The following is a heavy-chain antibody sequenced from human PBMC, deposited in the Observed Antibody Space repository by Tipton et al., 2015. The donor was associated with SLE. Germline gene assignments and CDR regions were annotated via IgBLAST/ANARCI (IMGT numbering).Heavy chain of an antibody. CDR1: GGSISSHY. D-gene: IGHD4-17*01. CDR2: IYHSGST. CDR3: ARGAYGEYFQH. Sequence: TLSLTCTVSGGSISSHYWSWIRQPPGKGLEWIGSIYHSGSTNYNPSLKSRVTISVDTSKNQFSLKLSSVTAADTAVYYCARGAYGEYFQHWGQGTLVTVSS. V-gene: IGHV4-59*11. J-gene: IGHJ1*01.